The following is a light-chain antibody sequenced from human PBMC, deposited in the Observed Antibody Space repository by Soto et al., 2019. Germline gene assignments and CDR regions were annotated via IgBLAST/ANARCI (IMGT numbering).Light chain of an antibody. CDR2: DVS. V-gene: IGLV2-14*01. Sequence: QSVLTQPASVSGSPGRSITISCTGTSSDVGGYNYVSWYQQHPGKAPKLMIYDVSNRPSGVSNRFSGSKSGNTASLTISGLQAEHEDDYYCNSYTSSSALDVVFGGGTKLTVL. CDR3: NSYTSSSALDVV. CDR1: SSDVGGYNY. J-gene: IGLJ2*01.